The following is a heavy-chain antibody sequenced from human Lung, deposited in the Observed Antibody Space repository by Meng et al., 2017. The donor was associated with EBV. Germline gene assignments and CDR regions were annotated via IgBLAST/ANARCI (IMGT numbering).Heavy chain of an antibody. D-gene: IGHD2-21*01. CDR2: IHNSGRT. J-gene: IGHJ4*02. V-gene: IGHV4-4*02. CDR3: ARDSDSAYSLGY. CDR1: GASIFIGNC. Sequence: GPVQRSGPVPGNPSGTRSLTCAVSGASIFIGNCWRWVRQSPGKGLEWIGEIHNSGRTNYNPSLKSRIPMSLDKPKNKFSLKLSSVTAADTAVYYCARDSDSAYSLGYWGQGTLVTVSS.